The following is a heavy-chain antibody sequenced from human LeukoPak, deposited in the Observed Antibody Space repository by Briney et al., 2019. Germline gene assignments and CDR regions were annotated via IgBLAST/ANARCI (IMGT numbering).Heavy chain of an antibody. CDR3: AADPGNLRFDY. CDR1: RFTFTTSA. Sequence: SVKVSCKASRFTFTTSAVQWVRQARGQRLEWIGWIVVGSGNTNYAQKFQERVTITRDMSTSTAYMELSSLRSEDTAMYYCAADPGNLRFDYWGQGTLVTVSS. D-gene: IGHD4-23*01. J-gene: IGHJ4*02. CDR2: IVVGSGNT. V-gene: IGHV1-58*01.